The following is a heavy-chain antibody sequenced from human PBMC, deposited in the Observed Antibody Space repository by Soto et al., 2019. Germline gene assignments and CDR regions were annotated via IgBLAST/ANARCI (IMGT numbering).Heavy chain of an antibody. V-gene: IGHV3-30*18. D-gene: IGHD4-17*01. CDR3: EKDLLHNTVTTCGS. J-gene: IGHJ5*02. Sequence: QVQLVESGGGVVQPGRSLRLSCAASGFTFSSYGMHWVRQAPGKGLEWVAVISYHGNDKYYADSVKGRFTISRDNFKSTLYLQISSLRAEDTAIRLCEKDLLHNTVTTCGSWGQGTMVTVSS. CDR2: ISYHGNDK. CDR1: GFTFSSYG.